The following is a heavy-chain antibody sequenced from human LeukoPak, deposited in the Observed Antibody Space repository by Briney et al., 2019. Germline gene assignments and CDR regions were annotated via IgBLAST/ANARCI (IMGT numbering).Heavy chain of an antibody. CDR2: IWSDGTNQ. CDR3: AKDAQRGFDYSNSLEY. J-gene: IGHJ4*02. CDR1: AFTFTPYA. Sequence: AGGSRTLSCAASAFTFTPYAFHCVRQAPGKWLEWVASIWSDGTNQYYADSVKGRFTISRDDSQKTVHLEMNSLRIEDTAMYYCAKDAQRGFDYSNSLEYWGPGTLVTVSS. D-gene: IGHD4-11*01. V-gene: IGHV3-30*02.